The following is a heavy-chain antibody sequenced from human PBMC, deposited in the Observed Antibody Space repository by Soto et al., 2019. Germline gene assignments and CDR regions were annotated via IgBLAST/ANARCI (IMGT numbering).Heavy chain of an antibody. CDR3: ATLPGWCCYSDYYYYYYFDV. CDR1: GFTFSSYA. Sequence: GGSLRLSCAASGFTFSSYAMSWVRQAPGKGLEWVSAISGSGGSTYYADSVKGRFTISRDNSKNTLYLQMNSLRAEDTAVFYCATLPGWCCYSDYYYYYYFDVWGQGTTVTVSS. V-gene: IGHV3-23*01. CDR2: ISGSGGST. J-gene: IGHJ6*03. D-gene: IGHD6-19*01.